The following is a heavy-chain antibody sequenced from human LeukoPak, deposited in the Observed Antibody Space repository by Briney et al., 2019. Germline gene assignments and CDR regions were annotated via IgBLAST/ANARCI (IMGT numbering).Heavy chain of an antibody. J-gene: IGHJ3*02. V-gene: IGHV4-34*01. Sequence: SETLSLTCAVYGGSFSGYYWSWIRQPPGKGLEWIGEVNHSGSTNYNPSLKSRVTISVDTSKNQFSLKLSSVTAADTAVYYCASGSGSYYGAFDIWGQGTMVTVSS. CDR3: ASGSGSYYGAFDI. D-gene: IGHD1-26*01. CDR2: VNHSGST. CDR1: GGSFSGYY.